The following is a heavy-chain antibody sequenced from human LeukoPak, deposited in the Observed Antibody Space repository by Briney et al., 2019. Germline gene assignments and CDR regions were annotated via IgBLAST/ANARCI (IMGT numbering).Heavy chain of an antibody. CDR1: GGSISSSSYY. D-gene: IGHD3-16*01. CDR2: IYYSGST. Sequence: PSETLSLTCTVSGGSISSSSYYWGWIRQPPGKGLEWIGSIYYSGSTYYNPSLKSRVTISVDTSKNQFSLKLRSVTAADTAVYYCARAFTVAGWGGDFDYWGQGTLVTVSS. V-gene: IGHV4-39*07. J-gene: IGHJ4*02. CDR3: ARAFTVAGWGGDFDY.